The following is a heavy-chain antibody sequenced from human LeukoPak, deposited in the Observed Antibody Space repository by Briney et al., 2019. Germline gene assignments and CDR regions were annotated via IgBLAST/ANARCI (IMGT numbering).Heavy chain of an antibody. CDR1: GFTVSSNY. Sequence: TGGSLRLSCAASGFTVSSNYMSWVRQAPGKGLEWVSVIYSGGSTYYADSVKGRFTISRDNSKNTLYLQMNSLRAEDTAVYYCAKAELVAGNGFDYWGQGTLVTVSS. CDR2: IYSGGST. CDR3: AKAELVAGNGFDY. V-gene: IGHV3-53*01. D-gene: IGHD6-19*01. J-gene: IGHJ4*02.